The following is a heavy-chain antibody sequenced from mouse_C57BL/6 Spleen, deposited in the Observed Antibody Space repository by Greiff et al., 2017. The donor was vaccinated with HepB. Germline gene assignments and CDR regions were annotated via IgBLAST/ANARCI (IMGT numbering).Heavy chain of an antibody. J-gene: IGHJ2*01. CDR1: GYSFTSYY. V-gene: IGHV1-66*01. CDR2: IYPGSGNT. D-gene: IGHD2-14*01. Sequence: QVHVKQSGPELVKPGASVKISCKASGYSFTSYYIHWVKQRPGQGLEWIGWIYPGSGNTKYNEKFKGKATLTADTSSSTAYMQLSSLTSEDSAVYYCARSGFRGTQYYFDYWGQGTTLTVSS. CDR3: ARSGFRGTQYYFDY.